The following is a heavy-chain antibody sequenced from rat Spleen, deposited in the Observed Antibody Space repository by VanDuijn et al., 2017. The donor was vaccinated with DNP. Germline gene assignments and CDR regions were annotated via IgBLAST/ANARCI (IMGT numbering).Heavy chain of an antibody. CDR1: GFTFSDYY. CDR3: IRWNSGHFDY. CDR2: ISYDGGSP. Sequence: EVQLVESGGGLVQPGRSLKLSCAASGFTFSDYYMAWVRQAPTKGLEWVASISYDGGSPYYRDSVKGRFTISRDNAKSTLYLQMNSLRSEDMATYYCIRWNSGHFDYWGQGVMVTVSS. V-gene: IGHV5-20*01. J-gene: IGHJ2*01. D-gene: IGHD4-3*01.